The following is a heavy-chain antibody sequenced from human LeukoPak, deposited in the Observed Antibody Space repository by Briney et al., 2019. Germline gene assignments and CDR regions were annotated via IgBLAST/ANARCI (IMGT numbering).Heavy chain of an antibody. V-gene: IGHV4-34*01. D-gene: IGHD3-22*01. CDR2: INHSGRI. J-gene: IGHJ5*02. CDR3: ARGSRHYYDNTGYNWFDP. Sequence: SETLSLTCAVYGGSFSGYYWSWIRQPPGKGLEWIGEINHSGRINYNPSLKSRVTISEDTSKKQFSLKLSSVTAADTAVYYCARGSRHYYDNTGYNWFDPWGQGTLVTVSS. CDR1: GGSFSGYY.